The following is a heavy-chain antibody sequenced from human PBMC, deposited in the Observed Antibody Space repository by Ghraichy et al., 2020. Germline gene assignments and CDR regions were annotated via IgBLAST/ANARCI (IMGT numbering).Heavy chain of an antibody. V-gene: IGHV3-23*01. J-gene: IGHJ4*02. Sequence: GGSLRLSCAASGFSFTSYAMSWVRQAPGKGLEWVSAVRGGGDGAYYVDSVKGRFTISRDNSMSTLYLQMNNLGAEDTAVYYCAKDRYTRSYYVSALDYWGQGTRVTVSS. D-gene: IGHD1-26*01. CDR3: AKDRYTRSYYVSALDY. CDR2: VRGGGDGA. CDR1: GFSFTSYA.